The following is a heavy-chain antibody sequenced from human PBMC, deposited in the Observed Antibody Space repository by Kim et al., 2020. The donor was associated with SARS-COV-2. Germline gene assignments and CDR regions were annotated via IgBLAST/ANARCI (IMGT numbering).Heavy chain of an antibody. D-gene: IGHD3-3*01. Sequence: SRVTISVDTPKNQFSLKLSSVTAADTAVYYCARGLGFWSGYYTGRWFDPWGQGTLVTVSS. CDR3: ARGLGFWSGYYTGRWFDP. J-gene: IGHJ5*02. V-gene: IGHV4-34*01.